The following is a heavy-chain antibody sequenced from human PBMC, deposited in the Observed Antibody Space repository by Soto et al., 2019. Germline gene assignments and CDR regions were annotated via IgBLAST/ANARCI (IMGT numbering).Heavy chain of an antibody. V-gene: IGHV1-69*13. J-gene: IGHJ4*02. CDR1: GGTFSSYA. Sequence: ASVKVSCKASGGTFSSYAISWVRQAPGQGLEWMGGIIPIFGTANYAQKFQGRVTITADESTSTAYMELSSLRSEDTAVYYCANYYYDSSGYYYDYWGQGTLVTVSS. D-gene: IGHD3-22*01. CDR3: ANYYYDSSGYYYDY. CDR2: IIPIFGTA.